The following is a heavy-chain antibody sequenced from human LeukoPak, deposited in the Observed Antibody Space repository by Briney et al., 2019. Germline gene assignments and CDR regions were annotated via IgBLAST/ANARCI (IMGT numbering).Heavy chain of an antibody. J-gene: IGHJ3*02. CDR2: IDYSWST. Sequence: PSETLSLTCTVPGGTISRNYWSWIRQPPGKGLQWIAYIDYSWSTNYNPSLKSRLTISVDASKNQFSLKLSSVTAADTAVYYCARDRRRELLHAFDIWGQGTMVTVS. CDR1: GGTISRNY. D-gene: IGHD1-26*01. CDR3: ARDRRRELLHAFDI. V-gene: IGHV4-59*01.